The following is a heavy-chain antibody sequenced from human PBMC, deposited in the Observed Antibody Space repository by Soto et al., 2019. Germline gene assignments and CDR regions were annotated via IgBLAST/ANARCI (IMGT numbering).Heavy chain of an antibody. J-gene: IGHJ5*02. D-gene: IGHD1-20*01. Sequence: SETRSVSGTXSGACISVHSYDGTWIRQPPGKGLEWIGSCYYSGTTYSNPSLKSRATISVDTSKNQFSLRLPSVTAADTALYYCTRRYNWNDNYFHPWGPGALVTVSS. CDR3: TRRYNWNDNYFHP. V-gene: IGHV4-39*01. CDR2: CYYSGTT. CDR1: GACISVHSYD.